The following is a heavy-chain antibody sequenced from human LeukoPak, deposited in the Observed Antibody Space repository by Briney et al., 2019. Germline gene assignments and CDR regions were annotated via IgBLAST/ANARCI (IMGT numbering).Heavy chain of an antibody. CDR1: GFTFSDSA. V-gene: IGHV3-73*01. CDR2: IRSKPNNYAT. D-gene: IGHD4/OR15-4a*01. CDR3: TRHLIGATPFDY. J-gene: IGHJ4*02. Sequence: GESLRLSCAASGFTFSDSAFHWVRQASGKGLEWVGRIRSKPNNYATAYTASVKGRFTISRDDSKNTAYLQMNSLNTEDTAMYYCTRHLIGATPFDYWGQGTLVSVSS.